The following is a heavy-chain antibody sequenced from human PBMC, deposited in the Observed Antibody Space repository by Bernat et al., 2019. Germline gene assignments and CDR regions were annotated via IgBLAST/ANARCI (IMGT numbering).Heavy chain of an antibody. D-gene: IGHD6-6*01. Sequence: QVQLVESGGGVVQPGRSLRLSCAASGFTFSSYAMHWVRQAPGKGLEWVAVISYDGSKNSYADSVNARFTISRDNSKTTMYLQMNSLRAADTAVYYCAREYSSSSGPRNYFDYWGQGTLVTVSS. CDR2: ISYDGSKN. J-gene: IGHJ4*02. CDR3: AREYSSSSGPRNYFDY. V-gene: IGHV3-30*01. CDR1: GFTFSSYA.